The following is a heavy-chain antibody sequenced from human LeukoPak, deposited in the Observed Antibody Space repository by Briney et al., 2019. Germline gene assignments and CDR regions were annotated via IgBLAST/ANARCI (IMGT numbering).Heavy chain of an antibody. V-gene: IGHV3-53*01. Sequence: PGGSLRLSCAASGFTVSSNYMSWVRQAPGKGLEWVSVIYSGGSTYYADSVKGRFTISRDNSKNTLYLQMNSLRAEDTAVYYRARLYSSSSAIDYWGQGTLVTVSS. CDR1: GFTVSSNY. CDR3: ARLYSSSSAIDY. J-gene: IGHJ4*02. D-gene: IGHD6-6*01. CDR2: IYSGGST.